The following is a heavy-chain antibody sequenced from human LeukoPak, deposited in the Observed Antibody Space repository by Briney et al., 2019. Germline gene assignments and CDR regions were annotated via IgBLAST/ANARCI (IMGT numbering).Heavy chain of an antibody. V-gene: IGHV1-8*03. CDR2: MNPNSGNT. CDR3: AVLNVDIVATIHN. D-gene: IGHD5-12*01. CDR1: GYTFTSYD. Sequence: GASVKVSCKASGYTFTSYDINWVRQATGQGLEWMGWMNPNSGNTGYAQKFQGRVTITRNTSIGTAYMELSSLRSEDTAVYYCAVLNVDIVATIHNWGQGTLVTVSS. J-gene: IGHJ4*02.